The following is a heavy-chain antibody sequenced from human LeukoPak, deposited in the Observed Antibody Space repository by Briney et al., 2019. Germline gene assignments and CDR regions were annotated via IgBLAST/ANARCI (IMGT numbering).Heavy chain of an antibody. CDR3: AKPVVVVAATLPVWFDP. Sequence: GGSPRLSCAASGFTFSSYGMHWVRQAPGKGLEWVAVISYDGSNKYYADSVKGRFTISRDNSKNTLYLQMNSLRAEDTAVYYCAKPVVVVAATLPVWFDPWGQGTLVTVSS. CDR2: ISYDGSNK. J-gene: IGHJ5*02. V-gene: IGHV3-30*18. CDR1: GFTFSSYG. D-gene: IGHD2-15*01.